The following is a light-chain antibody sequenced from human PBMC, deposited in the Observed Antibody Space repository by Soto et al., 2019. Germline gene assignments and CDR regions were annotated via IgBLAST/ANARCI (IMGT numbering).Light chain of an antibody. J-gene: IGLJ2*01. V-gene: IGLV2-8*01. CDR3: SSYAGTNSYLV. CDR1: SSDVGGYNY. Sequence: QSALTQPPSASGSPGQSVTISCTGTSSDVGGYNYVSWYQQHPGKAPRLIIFEVTKRPSGVPDRFSGSKSGNTASLTVSGLQAEDEAEYSCSSYAGTNSYLVFGGGTKLHVL. CDR2: EVT.